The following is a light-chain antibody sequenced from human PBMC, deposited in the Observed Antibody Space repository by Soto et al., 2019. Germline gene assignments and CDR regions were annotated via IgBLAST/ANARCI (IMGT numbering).Light chain of an antibody. J-gene: IGLJ1*01. Sequence: QSALTQPASVSGSPGQSITISCTGTGSDIGAYNTVAWYQQHPRRVPKLMIYEVTNRPSGISNRFSGSKSGNTASLTISGLQAEDEGDYYCQSYDSSLSGYVFGTGTKVTVL. CDR2: EVT. V-gene: IGLV2-14*01. CDR1: GSDIGAYNT. CDR3: QSYDSSLSGYV.